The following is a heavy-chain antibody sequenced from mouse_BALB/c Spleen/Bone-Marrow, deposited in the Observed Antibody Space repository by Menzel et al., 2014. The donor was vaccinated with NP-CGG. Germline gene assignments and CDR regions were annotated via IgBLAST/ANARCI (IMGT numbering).Heavy chain of an antibody. Sequence: EVQRVESGGGLVKPGGSLKLSCTASGFTFNYYYMYWVRQTPEKRLEWVATISDGGDYTYYLDSVKGRFTISRDNAKNNLYLQMGSLKSEDTAMYYCARDGEYRYDWFAYWGQGTLVTVSA. J-gene: IGHJ3*01. V-gene: IGHV5-4*02. CDR2: ISDGGDYT. D-gene: IGHD2-14*01. CDR1: GFTFNYYY. CDR3: ARDGEYRYDWFAY.